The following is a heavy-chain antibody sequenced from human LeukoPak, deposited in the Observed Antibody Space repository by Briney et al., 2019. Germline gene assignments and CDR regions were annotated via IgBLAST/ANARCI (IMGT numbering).Heavy chain of an antibody. CDR1: GFMFHEYA. CDR3: ARESESSGWYDY. V-gene: IGHV3-43*02. J-gene: IGHJ4*02. D-gene: IGHD6-19*01. Sequence: GGSLRLSCAAPGFMFHEYAIHRVRQAPGKGLEWVSLISGDGGSTLYADSVKGRFTISRDSSKNSLYLQMNSLRSDDTALYYCARESESSGWYDYWGQGTLVTVSS. CDR2: ISGDGGST.